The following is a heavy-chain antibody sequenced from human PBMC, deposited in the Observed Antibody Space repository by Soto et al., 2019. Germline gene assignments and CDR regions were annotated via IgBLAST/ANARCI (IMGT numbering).Heavy chain of an antibody. D-gene: IGHD2-21*02. CDR1: GGSISSFY. CDR2: IYYSGST. Sequence: SETLSLTCTVSGGSISSFYWAWIRLPPGKGLEWIGYIYYSGSTNYNPSLKSRVTISVDTAKNQFSLKLSSVSAADTAVYYCARLGRDVTGKTNYHYIEVWGKGTTVTVSS. V-gene: IGHV4-59*08. CDR3: ARLGRDVTGKTNYHYIEV. J-gene: IGHJ6*03.